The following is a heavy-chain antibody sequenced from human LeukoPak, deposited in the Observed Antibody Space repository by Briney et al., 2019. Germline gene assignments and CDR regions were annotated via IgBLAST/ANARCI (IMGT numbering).Heavy chain of an antibody. J-gene: IGHJ4*02. Sequence: GGSLRLSCTASGFTFGDYAMSWFRQAPGKGLEWVGFIRSKAYGGTTEYAASVKGRFTISRDDSKSIAYLQMNSLKTEDTAVYYRTSPVVVTAIQSDYWGQGTLVTVSS. V-gene: IGHV3-49*03. CDR1: GFTFGDYA. CDR3: TSPVVVTAIQSDY. CDR2: IRSKAYGGTT. D-gene: IGHD2-21*02.